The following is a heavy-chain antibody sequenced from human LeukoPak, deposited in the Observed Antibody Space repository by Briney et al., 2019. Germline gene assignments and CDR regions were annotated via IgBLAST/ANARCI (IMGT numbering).Heavy chain of an antibody. Sequence: ASVKVSCKASGGTFSSYAISWVRQAPGQGLEWMGGIISIFGTANYAQKFQGRVTITADESTSTAYMELSSLRSEDTAVYYCARDAGSSWSPFDYWGQGTLVTVSS. D-gene: IGHD6-13*01. CDR3: ARDAGSSWSPFDY. CDR1: GGTFSSYA. V-gene: IGHV1-69*13. J-gene: IGHJ4*02. CDR2: IISIFGTA.